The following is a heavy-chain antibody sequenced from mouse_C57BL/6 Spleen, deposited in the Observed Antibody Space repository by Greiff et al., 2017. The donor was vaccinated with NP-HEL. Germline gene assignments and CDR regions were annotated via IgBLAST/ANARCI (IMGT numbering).Heavy chain of an antibody. D-gene: IGHD2-5*01. CDR3: ARSSNYGGVDV. CDR2: IYPGDGDT. V-gene: IGHV1-80*01. J-gene: IGHJ1*03. CDR1: GYAFSSYW. Sequence: VKLQESGAELVKPGASVKISCKASGYAFSSYWMNWVKQRPGKGLEWIGQIYPGDGDTNYNGKFKGKATLTADKSSSTAYMQLSSRTSEDSAVYFCARSSNYGGVDVWGTGTTVTVSS.